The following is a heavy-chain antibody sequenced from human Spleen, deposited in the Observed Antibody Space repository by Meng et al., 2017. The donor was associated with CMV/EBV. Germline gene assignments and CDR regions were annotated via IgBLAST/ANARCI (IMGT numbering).Heavy chain of an antibody. CDR2: INKDRSEK. D-gene: IGHD1-1*01. CDR1: GVTFGSYW. Sequence: SGVTFGSYWLSWECQAPWRGLEWVANINKDRSEKYYVDSVKGRFTISRDNARNSLYLQLNSLRAEDTAVYYCALFIKENWNRYFDYWGQGTLVTVSS. J-gene: IGHJ4*02. V-gene: IGHV3-7*01. CDR3: ALFIKENWNRYFDY.